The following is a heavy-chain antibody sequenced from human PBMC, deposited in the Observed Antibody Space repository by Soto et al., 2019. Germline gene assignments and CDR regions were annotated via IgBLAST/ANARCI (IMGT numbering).Heavy chain of an antibody. J-gene: IGHJ6*02. V-gene: IGHV4-61*08. D-gene: IGHD2-2*02. CDR2: IYYSGST. CDR1: GGSISSGDYY. CDR3: ARAEVSPAAIYYYGMDV. Sequence: SETLSLTCTVSGGSISSGDYYWSWIRQPPGKGLEWIGYIYYSGSTNYNPSLKSRVTISVDTSKNQFSLKLSSVTAADTAVYYCARAEVSPAAIYYYGMDVWGQGTTVTVSS.